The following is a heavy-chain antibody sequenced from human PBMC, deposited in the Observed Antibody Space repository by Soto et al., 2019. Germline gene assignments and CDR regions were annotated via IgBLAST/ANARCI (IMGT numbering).Heavy chain of an antibody. CDR1: GYIFIDYW. J-gene: IGHJ4*02. CDR3: ARPPLPGYSIHFNS. D-gene: IGHD2-15*01. CDR2: VYPRDSDT. Sequence: GASLKISCKASGYIFIDYWIGWVRQMPGKGLEWMGIVYPRDSDTRYSPSFQGQVTISADRSTGTAFLQWRSLKASDTALYYCARPPLPGYSIHFNSWGQGTLVTVSS. V-gene: IGHV5-51*01.